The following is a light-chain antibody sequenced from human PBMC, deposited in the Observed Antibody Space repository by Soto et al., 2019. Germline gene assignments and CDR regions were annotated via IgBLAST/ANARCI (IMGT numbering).Light chain of an antibody. J-gene: IGLJ1*01. CDR3: QSADSSGFYV. Sequence: SYELTQPPSVSVSPGQTARITCSGDALPKQYAYWYQQKPGQAPVLVIYKDSERPSGIPERFSGSSSGTTVTLTISGVQAEDEADYYCQSADSSGFYVFGTGTQLTVL. CDR2: KDS. V-gene: IGLV3-25*03. CDR1: ALPKQY.